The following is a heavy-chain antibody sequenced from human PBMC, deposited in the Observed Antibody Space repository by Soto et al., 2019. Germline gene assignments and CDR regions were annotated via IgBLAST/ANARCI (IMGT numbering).Heavy chain of an antibody. D-gene: IGHD6-13*01. Sequence: ASVKVSCKASGYTFTGYYMHWVRQAPGQGLEWMGWIDPNSGGTNYAQKFQGRVTMTRDTSISTAYMELSRLRSDDTAVYYCARDRGSSSDGMDVWGQGTTVTVSS. CDR2: IDPNSGGT. J-gene: IGHJ6*02. CDR1: GYTFTGYY. CDR3: ARDRGSSSDGMDV. V-gene: IGHV1-2*02.